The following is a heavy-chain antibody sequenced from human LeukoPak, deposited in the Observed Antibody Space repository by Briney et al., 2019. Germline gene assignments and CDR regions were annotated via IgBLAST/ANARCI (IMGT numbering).Heavy chain of an antibody. Sequence: ASVKVSCKASGYTFTDYYMLWVRQAPGQGPEWMGWINPNSGGTNYAQKFQGRVTMTRDTSISTAYMELSRLRSDDTAVYYCARDSRPIFEWQQLGGDYWGQGTLVTVSS. CDR2: INPNSGGT. J-gene: IGHJ4*02. D-gene: IGHD6-13*01. CDR1: GYTFTDYY. CDR3: ARDSRPIFEWQQLGGDY. V-gene: IGHV1-2*02.